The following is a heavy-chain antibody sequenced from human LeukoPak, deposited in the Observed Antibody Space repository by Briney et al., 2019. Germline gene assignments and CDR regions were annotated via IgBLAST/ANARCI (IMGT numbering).Heavy chain of an antibody. D-gene: IGHD2-2*01. CDR1: GYNFTIYG. J-gene: IGHJ6*03. V-gene: IGHV1-18*01. Sequence: ASVKVSCKASGYNFTIYGISWVRQAPGQGLEWMGWISGYNGNTNNAQNLQDRVTMTTGTSTSTAYMELRSLRSDDTAVYYCARCSSYCSSASCLAYFYYYYMDVWGKGTTVTVSS. CDR3: ARCSSYCSSASCLAYFYYYYMDV. CDR2: ISGYNGNT.